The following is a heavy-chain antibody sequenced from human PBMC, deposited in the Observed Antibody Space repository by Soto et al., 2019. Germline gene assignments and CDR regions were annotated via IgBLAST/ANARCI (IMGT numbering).Heavy chain of an antibody. CDR3: AKDSTHYYGSSGYYPGDY. J-gene: IGHJ4*02. D-gene: IGHD3-22*01. Sequence: GGSLRLSCAASGFTFSSYAMSWVRQAPGKGLEWVSAISGSGGSTYYADSVKGRFTISRDNSKNTLYLQMNSLRAEDTAVYYCAKDSTHYYGSSGYYPGDYWGQGTLVTVSS. CDR2: ISGSGGST. CDR1: GFTFSSYA. V-gene: IGHV3-23*01.